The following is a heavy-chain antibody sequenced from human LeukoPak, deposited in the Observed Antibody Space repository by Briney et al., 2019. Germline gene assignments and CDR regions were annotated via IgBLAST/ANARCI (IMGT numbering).Heavy chain of an antibody. J-gene: IGHJ4*02. V-gene: IGHV3-66*01. CDR3: ARDPLSGSNNGFDF. CDR1: GFTVSTSY. Sequence: GGSLRLSCAVSGFTVSTSYMNWVRQAPGKGLEWVSVIYAGGNTYYAEFVKGRFTISRDNSKNTLYLQMNSLRVEDTAVYYCARDPLSGSNNGFDFWGQGILVTVSS. D-gene: IGHD2-8*01. CDR2: IYAGGNT.